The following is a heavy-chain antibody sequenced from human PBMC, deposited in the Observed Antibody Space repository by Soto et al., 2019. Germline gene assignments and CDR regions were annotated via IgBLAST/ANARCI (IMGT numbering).Heavy chain of an antibody. Sequence: GGSLRLSCAAYGFTVSSNYMSWVRQAPGKGLEWVSVIYSGGSTYYADSVKGRFTISRHNSKNTLYLQVNSLRAEDTAVYYCGRDQHMLHDYGDYGGVGYYYYGMDEWGQETTVTVSS. V-gene: IGHV3-53*04. J-gene: IGHJ6*02. CDR2: IYSGGST. D-gene: IGHD4-17*01. CDR1: GFTVSSNY. CDR3: GRDQHMLHDYGDYGGVGYYYYGMDE.